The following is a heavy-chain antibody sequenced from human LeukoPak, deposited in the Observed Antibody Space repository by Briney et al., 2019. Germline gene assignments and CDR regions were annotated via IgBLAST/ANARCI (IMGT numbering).Heavy chain of an antibody. V-gene: IGHV3-66*01. CDR1: GFTVSSNY. J-gene: IGHJ4*02. D-gene: IGHD3-22*01. Sequence: GGSLRLSCAASGFTVSSNYMSWVRQAPGKGLEWVSVIYSGGSTYYADSVKGRFTISRDNSKNTLYLQMNSLRAEDTAVYYCASTYYYDSSGYMYWGQGTLVTVS. CDR3: ASTYYYDSSGYMY. CDR2: IYSGGST.